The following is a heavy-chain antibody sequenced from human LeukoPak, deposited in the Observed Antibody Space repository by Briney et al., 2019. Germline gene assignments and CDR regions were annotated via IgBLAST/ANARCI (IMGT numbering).Heavy chain of an antibody. CDR1: GFTFSSCS. V-gene: IGHV3-48*01. CDR2: ISSSSSTI. D-gene: IGHD2-2*01. J-gene: IGHJ5*02. CDR3: ARSRYCSSTSCYPNWFDP. Sequence: PGGSLRLSCAASGFTFSSCSMNCVRQAPGKGLEWVSYISSSSSTIYYADSVKGRFTISRDNAKNSLYLQMNNLRAEDTAVYYCARSRYCSSTSCYPNWFDPWGQGTLVTVSS.